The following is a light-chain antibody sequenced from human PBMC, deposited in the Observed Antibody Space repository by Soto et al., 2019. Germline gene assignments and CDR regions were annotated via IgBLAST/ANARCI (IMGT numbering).Light chain of an antibody. Sequence: EIVMTQSPATPSLYPRERPTHSCRASQSVSSDLAWYQQKPGQAPRLLIYGASTRATGIPVRFSGSGSGTEFTLTISSLQSEEFVVYYCEHYYKWPWTGGHGSNVEIK. CDR1: QSVSSD. CDR3: EHYYKWPWT. CDR2: GAS. V-gene: IGKV3-15*01. J-gene: IGKJ1*01.